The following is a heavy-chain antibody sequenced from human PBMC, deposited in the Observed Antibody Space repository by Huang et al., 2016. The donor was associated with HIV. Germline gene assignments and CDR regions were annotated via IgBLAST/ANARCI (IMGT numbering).Heavy chain of an antibody. V-gene: IGHV3-30*03. J-gene: IGHJ1*01. CDR1: GFIFSNYG. D-gene: IGHD6-19*01. CDR3: ALKGDSSGWEYFRH. Sequence: QVQLVESGGGVVQHGRSLRLSCAASGFIFSNYGMHWVRQAPGKGLEWVAIISYDGSNKYYTDSVKGRFSISRDNSKNTLYLQMNSLRAEDTAVYYCALKGDSSGWEYFRHWGQGTLVTVSS. CDR2: ISYDGSNK.